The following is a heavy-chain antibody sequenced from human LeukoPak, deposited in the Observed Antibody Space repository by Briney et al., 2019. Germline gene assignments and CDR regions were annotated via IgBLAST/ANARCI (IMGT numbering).Heavy chain of an antibody. CDR2: ISWSSGSI. CDR3: AKVGTIGTVGGFDY. J-gene: IGHJ4*02. V-gene: IGHV3-9*01. CDR1: GFTFDDYA. D-gene: IGHD1-1*01. Sequence: PGRSLRLSCAASGFTFDDYAMHWVQQAPGKGLEWVSGISWSSGSIGYADSVKGRFTISRDNAKNSLYLQMNSLRAEDTALYYCAKVGTIGTVGGFDYWGQGTLVTVSS.